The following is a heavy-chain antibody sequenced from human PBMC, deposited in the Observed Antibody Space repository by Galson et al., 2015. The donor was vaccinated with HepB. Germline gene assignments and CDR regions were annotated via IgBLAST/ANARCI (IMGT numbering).Heavy chain of an antibody. J-gene: IGHJ4*02. CDR2: TYYRSKWYN. D-gene: IGHD1-26*01. CDR1: GDSVSGNSAA. V-gene: IGHV6-1*01. CDR3: ARGDSGFDS. Sequence: CAISGDSVSGNSAAWTWIRQSPSRGLEWLGRTYYRSKWYNDYAVSVESRITINSDTSKNQFSLQLNSVTPEDTAVYYCARGDSGFDSWGQGTLVTVSS.